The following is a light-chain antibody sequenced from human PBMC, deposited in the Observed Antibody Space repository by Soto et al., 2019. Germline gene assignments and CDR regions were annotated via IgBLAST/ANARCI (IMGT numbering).Light chain of an antibody. Sequence: EIVLTQSPGTLSLSPGERATLSGRASQSVSSSYLAWYQQKPGQAPRLLIYGASSRASGVPDRFSGSGSGTDFTLTFSRLEPEDFAVYYCQQYGSSAWTFGQGTKVEI. J-gene: IGKJ1*01. CDR2: GAS. V-gene: IGKV3-20*01. CDR3: QQYGSSAWT. CDR1: QSVSSSY.